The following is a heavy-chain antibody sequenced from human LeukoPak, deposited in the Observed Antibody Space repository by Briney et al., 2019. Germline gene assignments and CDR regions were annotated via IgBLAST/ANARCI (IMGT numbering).Heavy chain of an antibody. V-gene: IGHV1-18*01. CDR3: ARRRLMVRGVFDY. Sequence: GASVKVSCKASGYTFTSYGISWVRQAPGHRLKWMGWISAYNGNTNYTQKLQGRVTMTTDTSTSTAYMELRSLRSDDTAVYYGARRRLMVRGVFDYWGQGTLVTVSS. CDR2: ISAYNGNT. J-gene: IGHJ4*02. CDR1: GYTFTSYG. D-gene: IGHD3-10*01.